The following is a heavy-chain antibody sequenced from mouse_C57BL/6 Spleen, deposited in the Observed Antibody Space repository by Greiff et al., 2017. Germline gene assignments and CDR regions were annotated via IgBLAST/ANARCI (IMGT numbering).Heavy chain of an antibody. V-gene: IGHV10-1*01. CDR3: VRQSGGVWYFDV. Sequence: EVQVVELGGGLVQPKGSLKLSCAAFGFSFNTYAMNWVRQAPGKGLDWVARIRSKSNNYATYYADSVKDRFTISRDDSESMLYLQMNNLKTEDTAMYYCVRQSGGVWYFDVWGTGTMVTVSS. CDR1: GFSFNTYA. J-gene: IGHJ1*03. CDR2: IRSKSNNYAT. D-gene: IGHD3-1*01.